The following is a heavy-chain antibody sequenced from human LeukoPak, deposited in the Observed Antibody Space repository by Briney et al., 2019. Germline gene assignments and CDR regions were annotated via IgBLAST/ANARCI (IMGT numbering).Heavy chain of an antibody. J-gene: IGHJ4*02. Sequence: GGTLRLSCAAAGFSGFTFSHYGMNWGRQAPGKGLEWVSSIDSNGGYMFYAASVKGRFIISRDNATDSLYLQKHSLRVEDTAVYYCLRGDRRDYWGQGTLVTVSS. CDR3: LRGDRRDY. CDR1: GFTFSHYG. CDR2: IDSNGGYM. V-gene: IGHV3-21*06.